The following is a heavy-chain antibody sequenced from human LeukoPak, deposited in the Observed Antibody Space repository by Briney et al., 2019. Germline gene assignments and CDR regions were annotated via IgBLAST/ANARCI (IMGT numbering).Heavy chain of an antibody. CDR2: INQGGSEK. CDR1: GFTFSDYW. Sequence: GGSLRLSCAASGFTFSDYWMSWVRQAPGKGLEWVANINQGGSEKYYVDSVKGRFIISRDNAKNSLYLQVNSLRAEDTAVYYCARAPSTGTTDYWGQGTLVTVSS. J-gene: IGHJ4*02. D-gene: IGHD1-7*01. CDR3: ARAPSTGTTDY. V-gene: IGHV3-7*01.